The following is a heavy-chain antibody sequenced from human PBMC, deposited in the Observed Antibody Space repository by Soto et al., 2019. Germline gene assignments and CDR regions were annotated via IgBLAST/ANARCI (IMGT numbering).Heavy chain of an antibody. V-gene: IGHV4-59*01. D-gene: IGHD3-3*01. Sequence: LSLTGTVSGGSISSYYWSWIRQPPGKGLEWIGYIYYSGSTNYNPSLKSRVTISVDTSKNQFSLKLSSVTAADTAVYYCARAPGITIFGVVTLFDPWGQGTLVTVSS. CDR3: ARAPGITIFGVVTLFDP. J-gene: IGHJ5*02. CDR2: IYYSGST. CDR1: GGSISSYY.